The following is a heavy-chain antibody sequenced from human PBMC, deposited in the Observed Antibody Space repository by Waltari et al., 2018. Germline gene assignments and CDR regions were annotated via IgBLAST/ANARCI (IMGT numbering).Heavy chain of an antibody. Sequence: QLQLQESGPGLVKPSETLSLTCTVSGGSISSSSHYWGWIRQPPGKGLEWIGTIYYSGSTYYNTSLKSRVTISVDTSKNQFSLKVSSVTAADTAVYYCARRTPHHYDSSGYSTPFDYWGLGTLGTVSS. CDR1: GGSISSSSHY. V-gene: IGHV4-39*01. CDR3: ARRTPHHYDSSGYSTPFDY. J-gene: IGHJ4*02. D-gene: IGHD3-22*01. CDR2: IYYSGST.